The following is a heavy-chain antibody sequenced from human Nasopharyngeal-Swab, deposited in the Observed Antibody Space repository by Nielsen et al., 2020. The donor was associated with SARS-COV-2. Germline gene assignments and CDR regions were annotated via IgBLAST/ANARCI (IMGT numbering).Heavy chain of an antibody. J-gene: IGHJ4*02. CDR2: ISSSSSYI. CDR3: ARADRSLFDY. CDR1: GFTFSSHS. Sequence: GESLKISCAASGFTFSSHSMNWVRQAPGKGLEWVSSISSSSSYIYYADSVKGRFTISRDNAKNSLYLQMNSLRAEDTAVYYCARADRSLFDYWGQGTLVTVSS. D-gene: IGHD1-26*01. V-gene: IGHV3-21*01.